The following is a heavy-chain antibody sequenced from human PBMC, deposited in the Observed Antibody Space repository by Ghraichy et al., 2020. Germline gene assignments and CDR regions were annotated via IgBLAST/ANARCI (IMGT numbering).Heavy chain of an antibody. J-gene: IGHJ6*02. V-gene: IGHV3-48*02. Sequence: GESLNISCVGSEFTFSSYSMNWVRQAPGKGLEWVSYITSSSRFISYADSVKDRFTVSRDNGQNSLYLQMKSLRDEDTAVYYCARGSTVVRYYYYDGMDVWGQGTTVTVSS. CDR3: ARGSTVVRYYYYDGMDV. CDR2: ITSSSRFI. D-gene: IGHD4-23*01. CDR1: EFTFSSYS.